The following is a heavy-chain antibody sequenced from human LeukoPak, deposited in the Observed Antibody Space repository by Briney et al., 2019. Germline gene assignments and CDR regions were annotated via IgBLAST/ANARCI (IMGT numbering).Heavy chain of an antibody. CDR2: IIGSGGST. CDR1: GCTLCDYA. D-gene: IGHD6-13*01. J-gene: IGHJ4*02. Sequence: GGSLRLFSAAPGCTLCDYAMSSVRQAPGRGLEWVSAIIGSGGSTYYADSVKGRFTISRDNSKNTLYLQMNGLRAEDTAVYYCVKPHSISWTSFDYWGQGTLVTVSS. V-gene: IGHV3-23*01. CDR3: VKPHSISWTSFDY.